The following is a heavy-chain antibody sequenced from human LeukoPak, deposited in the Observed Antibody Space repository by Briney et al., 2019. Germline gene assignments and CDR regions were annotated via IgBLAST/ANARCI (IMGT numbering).Heavy chain of an antibody. CDR1: GGSISSYY. Sequence: SETLSLTCTVSGGSISSYYWSWIRQPAGKGLEWIGRIYTSGSTNYNPSLKSRVTISVDTSKNQFSLKLSSVTAADTAVYYCARDEVYDSSGHSTGDYWGQGTLVTVSS. V-gene: IGHV4-4*07. D-gene: IGHD3-22*01. CDR2: IYTSGST. CDR3: ARDEVYDSSGHSTGDY. J-gene: IGHJ4*02.